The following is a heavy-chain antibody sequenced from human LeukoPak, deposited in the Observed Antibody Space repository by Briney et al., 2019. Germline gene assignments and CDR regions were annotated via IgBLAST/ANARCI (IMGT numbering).Heavy chain of an antibody. J-gene: IGHJ4*02. D-gene: IGHD1-14*01. V-gene: IGHV3-23*01. Sequence: PGGSLRLSCAASEFIFSSYAMSWVRQAPGKGLEWVSAISRSGENTYYADSVKGRFTISRDNSKNTLYLQVNSLGAEDTAVYYCANGRVRQPLLGASPEFDYWGQGTLVTVSS. CDR2: ISRSGENT. CDR1: EFIFSSYA. CDR3: ANGRVRQPLLGASPEFDY.